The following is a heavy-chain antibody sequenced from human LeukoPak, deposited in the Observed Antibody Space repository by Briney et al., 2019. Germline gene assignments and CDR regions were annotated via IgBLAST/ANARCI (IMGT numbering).Heavy chain of an antibody. CDR3: ARAVLTPYYFDY. J-gene: IGHJ4*02. CDR1: GYTFTGYY. Sequence: ASVKVSCKASGYTFTGYYMHWVRQAPGQGLEWMGWINPNSGGTNYAQKFQGRVTITADESTSTAYMELSSLRSEDTAVYHCARAVLTPYYFDYWGQGTLVTVSS. V-gene: IGHV1-2*02. CDR2: INPNSGGT.